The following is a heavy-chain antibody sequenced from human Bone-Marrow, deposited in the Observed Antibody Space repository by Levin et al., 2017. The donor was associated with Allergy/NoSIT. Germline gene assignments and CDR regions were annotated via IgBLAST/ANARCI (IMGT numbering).Heavy chain of an antibody. CDR2: ITGSGDTT. CDR3: ALGSLARGSVTGTGFFQS. Sequence: PGGSLRLSCADARVTFSSHAMNWVRQAPGKGLEWVSIITGSGDTTYYADSVKGRFTISRDNSKKILYLQMDNLRAADTAIYYCALGSLARGSVTGTGFFQSWGQGTLVTVSS. V-gene: IGHV3-23*01. D-gene: IGHD6-19*01. CDR1: RVTFSSHA. J-gene: IGHJ1*01.